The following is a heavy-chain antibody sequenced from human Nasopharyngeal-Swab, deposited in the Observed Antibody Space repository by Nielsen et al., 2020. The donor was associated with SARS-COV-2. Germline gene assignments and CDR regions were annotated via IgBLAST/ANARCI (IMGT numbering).Heavy chain of an antibody. CDR1: GGSISSYY. J-gene: IGHJ5*02. CDR3: ARGVPITLVGVVSSGGNQFDP. Sequence: SETLSLTCTVSGGSISSYYWTWIRQSPGKGLEWIGYIYYSGSTDYNPSLKGRVTISVDTSKNQFSLKLSSVTAADTAVYYCARGVPITLVGVVSSGGNQFDPWGQGTLVTVSS. CDR2: IYYSGST. V-gene: IGHV4-59*12. D-gene: IGHD3-3*01.